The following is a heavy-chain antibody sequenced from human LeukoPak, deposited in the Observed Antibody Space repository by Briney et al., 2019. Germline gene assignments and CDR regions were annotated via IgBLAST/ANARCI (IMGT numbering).Heavy chain of an antibody. CDR1: GFNFSASG. D-gene: IGHD2-21*01. V-gene: IGHV3-33*01. J-gene: IGHJ4*02. CDR3: ATDGGYCLDY. CDR2: IWYDGSYK. Sequence: PGGSLRLSCAASGFNFSASGMHWVRQSPGKGLEWVALIWYDGSYKLSADSVKGRFSVSRDNSKNTVYLEMNSLRPGDTAVYYCATDGGYCLDYWGQGTLVTVSS.